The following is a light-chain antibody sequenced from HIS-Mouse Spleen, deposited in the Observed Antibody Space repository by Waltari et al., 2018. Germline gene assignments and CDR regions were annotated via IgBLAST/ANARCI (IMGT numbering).Light chain of an antibody. J-gene: IGLJ3*02. V-gene: IGLV2-23*01. CDR2: EGS. CDR3: CSYAGSSTWV. Sequence: QSALTQPASVSGSPGQSITISRTGTSSDVGSYNLVSWYQQNPGKAPKLMIYEGSKRPSGVSNRFSGSKSGNTASLTISGLQAEDEADYYCCSYAGSSTWVFGGGTKLTVL. CDR1: SSDVGSYNL.